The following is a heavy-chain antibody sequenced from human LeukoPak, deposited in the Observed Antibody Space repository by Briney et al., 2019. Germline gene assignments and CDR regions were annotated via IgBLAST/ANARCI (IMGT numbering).Heavy chain of an antibody. J-gene: IGHJ6*02. CDR1: GFTFDDHA. CDR3: AKDISGGTMVRGVIILYGMDV. CDR2: ISWNSGSI. D-gene: IGHD3-10*01. V-gene: IGHV3-9*01. Sequence: PGGSLRLSCAASGFTFDDHAMHWVRQAPGKGLEWVSGISWNSGSIGYADSVKGRFTISRDNAKNSLYLQMNSLRAEDTALYYCAKDISGGTMVRGVIILYGMDVWGQGTTVTVSS.